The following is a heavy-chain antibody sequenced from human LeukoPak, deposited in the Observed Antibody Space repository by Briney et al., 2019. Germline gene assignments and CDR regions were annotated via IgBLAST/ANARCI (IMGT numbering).Heavy chain of an antibody. CDR2: ISASGDTT. D-gene: IGHD3-10*01. J-gene: IGHJ4*02. CDR1: GFTFSTYG. CDR3: AKVGEYYGAGASFDY. V-gene: IGHV3-23*01. Sequence: PGGSLRLSCAVSGFTFSTYGMSWVRQTPGKGLEWVSTISASGDTTDYADSVEGRFTISRDNSQNTLYLQMSSLRADDTAVYYCAKVGEYYGAGASFDYWGQGTLVTVSS.